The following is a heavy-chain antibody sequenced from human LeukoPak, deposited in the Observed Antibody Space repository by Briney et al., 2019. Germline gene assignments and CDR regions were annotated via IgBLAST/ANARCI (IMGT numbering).Heavy chain of an antibody. J-gene: IGHJ5*02. V-gene: IGHV1-69*01. Sequence: SVKVSCKASGGTFSSYAISWVRQAPGQGLEWMGGIIPIFGTANYAQKFQGRVTITADESTSKAYMELSSLRSEDTAVYYCARDTDSRPNWFDPWGQGTLVTVSS. D-gene: IGHD6-13*01. CDR3: ARDTDSRPNWFDP. CDR1: GGTFSSYA. CDR2: IIPIFGTA.